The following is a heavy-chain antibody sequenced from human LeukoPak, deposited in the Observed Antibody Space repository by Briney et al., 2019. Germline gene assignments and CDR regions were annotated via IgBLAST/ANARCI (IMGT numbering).Heavy chain of an antibody. CDR2: INSDGSTT. CDR3: ARSPHNY. CDR1: GFTFSAYW. V-gene: IGHV3-74*01. Sequence: GGSLRLSCEASGFTFSAYWMHWVRQAPGKGLVWVSRINSDGSTTSYADSVKGRFTISRDNAKNTLYLQMNSLRAGDTAVYFCARSPHNYWGQGTLVTVSS. J-gene: IGHJ4*02.